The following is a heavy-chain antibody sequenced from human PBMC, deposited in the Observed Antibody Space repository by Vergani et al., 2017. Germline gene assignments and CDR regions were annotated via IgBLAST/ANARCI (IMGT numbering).Heavy chain of an antibody. J-gene: IGHJ4*02. CDR3: AIEKNRRYYYGSELDY. CDR1: GFTFSSYW. D-gene: IGHD3-10*01. V-gene: IGHV3-7*01. CDR2: IKQDGSEK. Sequence: EVQLVESGGGLVQPGGSLRLSCAASGFTFSSYWMSWVRQAPGKGLEWVANIKQDGSEKYYVDSVKGRFTISRDNAKNSLYLQMNSLRAEDTAVYYCAIEKNRRYYYGSELDYWGQGTLVTVSS.